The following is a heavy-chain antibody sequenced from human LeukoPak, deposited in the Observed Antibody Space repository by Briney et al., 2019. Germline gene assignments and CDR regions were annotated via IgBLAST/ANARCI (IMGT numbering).Heavy chain of an antibody. V-gene: IGHV3-9*01. D-gene: IGHD1-14*01. CDR3: ATGTVAGTFDY. CDR2: ISWNSGSI. CDR1: GFTFDDYA. J-gene: IGHJ4*02. Sequence: GRSLRLSCAASGFTFDDYAMHWVRHAPGKGLEWVSGISWNSGSIGYADSVKGRFTISRDNAKNSLYLQMNSLRAEDTALYYCATGTVAGTFDYWGQGTLVTVSS.